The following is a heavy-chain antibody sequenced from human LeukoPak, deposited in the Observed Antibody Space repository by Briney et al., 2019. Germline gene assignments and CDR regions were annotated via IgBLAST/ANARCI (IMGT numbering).Heavy chain of an antibody. V-gene: IGHV3-23*01. D-gene: IGHD6-19*01. Sequence: GGSLRLSCAASGFTFSIYAMSWVGQAPGRGLEWVSATSGSGGYTYYADSVKGRFTISRDNSKNTLYPQMNSLRAEDTAVYYCAKRSAESSGWFTDWGQGTLVTVSS. CDR2: TSGSGGYT. CDR3: AKRSAESSGWFTD. J-gene: IGHJ4*02. CDR1: GFTFSIYA.